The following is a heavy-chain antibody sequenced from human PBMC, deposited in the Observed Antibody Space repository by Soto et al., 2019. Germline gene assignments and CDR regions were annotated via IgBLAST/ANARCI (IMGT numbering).Heavy chain of an antibody. V-gene: IGHV3-21*06. CDR1: GFTFTRYS. CDR3: ARESEDLTSNFDY. CDR2: ISSTTNYI. Sequence: GGSLRISCAASGFTFTRYSMNWVRQAPGKGLEWVSSISSTTNYIYYGDSMKGRFTISRDNAKNSLYLEMNSLRAEDTAVYYCARESEDLTSNFDYWGQGTLVTVSS. J-gene: IGHJ4*02.